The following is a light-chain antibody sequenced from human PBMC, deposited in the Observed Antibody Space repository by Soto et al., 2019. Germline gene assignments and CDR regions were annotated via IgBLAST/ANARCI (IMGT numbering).Light chain of an antibody. Sequence: QSALTQPASVSGSPGQSTTISCTGTSSDVGGYNYVSWYQHHPGKAPKLMIYDVSDRPSGVSNRFSGSKSGNTASLTISGLQAEDEADYYCTSYTSSSTPVVFGGGTQLTVL. CDR1: SSDVGGYNY. CDR2: DVS. J-gene: IGLJ2*01. V-gene: IGLV2-14*03. CDR3: TSYTSSSTPVV.